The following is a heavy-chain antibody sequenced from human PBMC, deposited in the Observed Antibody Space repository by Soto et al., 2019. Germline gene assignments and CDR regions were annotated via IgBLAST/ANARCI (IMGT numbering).Heavy chain of an antibody. D-gene: IGHD3-9*01. J-gene: IGHJ6*02. Sequence: RASVKVSCKASGGTFSSYAISWVRQAPGQGLEWMGGIIPIFGTANYAQKFQGRVTITADKSTSTAYMELSSLRSEDTAVYYCASNYDILTGYYYGMDVWGQGTTVTVSS. CDR1: GGTFSSYA. CDR2: IIPIFGTA. V-gene: IGHV1-69*06. CDR3: ASNYDILTGYYYGMDV.